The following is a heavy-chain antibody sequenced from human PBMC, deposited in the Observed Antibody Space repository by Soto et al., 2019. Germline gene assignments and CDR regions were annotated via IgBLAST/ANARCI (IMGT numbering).Heavy chain of an antibody. D-gene: IGHD3-3*01. CDR1: GYTFTSYD. Sequence: ASVKVSCKASGYTFTSYDINWVRQATGQGLEWMGWMNPNSGNTGYAQKFQGRVTMTRNTSISTAYMELGSLRSEDTAVYYCAGGEALQFGGVGGALPNLRFLEWLPPSYYYYMDVWGKGTTVTVSS. CDR2: MNPNSGNT. J-gene: IGHJ6*03. V-gene: IGHV1-8*01. CDR3: AGGEALQFGGVGGALPNLRFLEWLPPSYYYYMDV.